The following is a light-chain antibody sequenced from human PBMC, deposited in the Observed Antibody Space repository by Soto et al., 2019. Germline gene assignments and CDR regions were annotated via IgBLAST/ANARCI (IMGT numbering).Light chain of an antibody. CDR2: DVS. J-gene: IGLJ1*01. CDR3: SSYTSSNTLV. V-gene: IGLV2-14*03. CDR1: SGDVGDNNY. Sequence: QSVLTQPASVSGSPGQSITISCNGTSGDVGDNNYVSWHQQHPGEAPKLMIYDVSNRPSGVPNRFSGSKSGNTASLTISGLQAEDEADYYCSSYTSSNTLVFGAGTKVTVL.